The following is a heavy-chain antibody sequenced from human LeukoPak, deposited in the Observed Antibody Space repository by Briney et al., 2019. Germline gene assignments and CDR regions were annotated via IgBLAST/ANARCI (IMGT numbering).Heavy chain of an antibody. CDR3: ARAEGSSTSFLFDY. Sequence: SVKVSCKASGGTFISYAISWVGQAPGQGQEWMGGIIPIFGRANYAQKFQGRVTITADESTSTAYMELSSLRSEDTAVYYCARAEGSSTSFLFDYWGQGTLVTVSS. CDR2: IIPIFGRA. V-gene: IGHV1-69*13. D-gene: IGHD2-2*01. CDR1: GGTFISYA. J-gene: IGHJ4*02.